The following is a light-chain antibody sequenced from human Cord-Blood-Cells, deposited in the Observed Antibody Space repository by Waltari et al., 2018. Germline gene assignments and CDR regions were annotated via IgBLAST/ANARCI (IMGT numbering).Light chain of an antibody. Sequence: QSALTQPASVSGSPGQSITISCTGTSSDVGGYNYVSWYQQHPGKAPKLMIYDVSNRPSGVSNRFSGSKSGNTASLTISGLQAEDEADYYCSSYTSSSTVVFGGGTXLTVX. CDR3: SSYTSSSTVV. V-gene: IGLV2-14*01. CDR2: DVS. J-gene: IGLJ2*01. CDR1: SSDVGGYNY.